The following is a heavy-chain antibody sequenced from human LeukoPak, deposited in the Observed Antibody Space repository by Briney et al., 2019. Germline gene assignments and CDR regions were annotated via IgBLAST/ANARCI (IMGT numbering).Heavy chain of an antibody. J-gene: IGHJ4*02. CDR3: ARDSSGSY. V-gene: IGHV3-74*01. CDR2: INSDGSST. Sequence: GGSLRLSCAASGFTFSSYWMHWVRQAPGMGLVWVSRINSDGSSTSYADSVKGRFTISRDNAKNTLYLQMNSLRAGDTAVYYCARDSSGSYWGQGTLVTVSS. D-gene: IGHD6-19*01. CDR1: GFTFSSYW.